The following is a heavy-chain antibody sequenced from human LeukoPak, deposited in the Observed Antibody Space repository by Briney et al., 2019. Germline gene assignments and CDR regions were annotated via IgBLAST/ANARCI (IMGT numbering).Heavy chain of an antibody. D-gene: IGHD3-22*01. V-gene: IGHV3-73*01. CDR2: IRSKGNSYAT. Sequence: GGSLKLSCAASGFTFSGSAMHWVRQASGKGLEWVGRIRSKGNSYATTYAASVEGRFTNSRDDSKNTAYLQMNSLKTEDTAVYYCTTRPPDYYDGSGYHFEYWGQGTLVTVSS. CDR1: GFTFSGSA. CDR3: TTRPPDYYDGSGYHFEY. J-gene: IGHJ4*02.